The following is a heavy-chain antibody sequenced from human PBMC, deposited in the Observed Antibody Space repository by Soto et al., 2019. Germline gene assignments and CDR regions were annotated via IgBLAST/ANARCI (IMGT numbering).Heavy chain of an antibody. CDR2: INPSGGST. D-gene: IGHD3-22*01. V-gene: IGHV1-46*01. Sequence: ASVKVSCKASGYTFTSYYMHWVRQAPGQGLEWMGIINPSGGSTSYAQKFQGRVTMTRDTSTSTVYMELSSLRSEDTAVYYCARELNYDSSGYYRDETDYWGQGTLVTVSS. CDR3: ARELNYDSSGYYRDETDY. CDR1: GYTFTSYY. J-gene: IGHJ4*02.